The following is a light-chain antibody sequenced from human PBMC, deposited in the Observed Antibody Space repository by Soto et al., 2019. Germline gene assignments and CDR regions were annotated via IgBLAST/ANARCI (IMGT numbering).Light chain of an antibody. CDR1: QSVTNTY. V-gene: IGKV3-20*01. Sequence: EIVLTQSPGTLSLSLGERATLSCRASQSVTNTYLAWYQQRPGQSPRLLIYGASHRATGIPDRFSGSGSGTDFTLTISRVEPEDFAVYYCQQYGGSTLYTFGQGTKLEIK. CDR3: QQYGGSTLYT. CDR2: GAS. J-gene: IGKJ2*01.